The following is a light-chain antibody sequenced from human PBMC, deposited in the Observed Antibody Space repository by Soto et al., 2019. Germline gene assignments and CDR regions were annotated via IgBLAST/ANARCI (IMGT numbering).Light chain of an antibody. CDR3: QQSYITPPIT. CDR2: DAS. CDR1: QSISSW. V-gene: IGKV1-5*01. J-gene: IGKJ5*01. Sequence: DIQMTQSPSTLSASVGDRVTITCRASQSISSWLAWYQQKPGKAPKLLIYDASSLESGVPSRFSGSGSGTDFTLTISSLQPDDFATYYCQQSYITPPITFGQGTRLEIK.